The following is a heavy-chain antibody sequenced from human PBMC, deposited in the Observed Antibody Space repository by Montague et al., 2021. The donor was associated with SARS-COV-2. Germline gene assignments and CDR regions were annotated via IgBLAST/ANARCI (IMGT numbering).Heavy chain of an antibody. CDR1: GVSVTDYY. D-gene: IGHD3-9*01. CDR2: VFYNKGT. Sequence: SETLSLTCTVSGVSVTDYYWSWIRQPPGKGLEWVGDVFYNKGTNFNHSLNSRVAIFLVTTKKHFSLRLTSVTAADTAFSYCVRHPHYDGLNGPPDFWGQGTLVTVSS. V-gene: IGHV4-59*08. J-gene: IGHJ4*02. CDR3: VRHPHYDGLNGPPDF.